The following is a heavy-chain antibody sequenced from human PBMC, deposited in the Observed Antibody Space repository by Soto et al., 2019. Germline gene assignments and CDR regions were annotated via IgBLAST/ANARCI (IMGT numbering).Heavy chain of an antibody. J-gene: IGHJ5*02. CDR1: GGSISSYY. CDR2: IYYSGST. CDR3: ARGDYGDYVWFDP. Sequence: QVQLQESGPGLVKPSETLSLTCTVSGGSISSYYWSWIRQPPGKGLEWIGYIYYSGSTNYNPSLKSRVTISVDTSKNQFSLKLSSVTAADTAVYYCARGDYGDYVWFDPWGQGTLVTVSS. D-gene: IGHD4-17*01. V-gene: IGHV4-59*01.